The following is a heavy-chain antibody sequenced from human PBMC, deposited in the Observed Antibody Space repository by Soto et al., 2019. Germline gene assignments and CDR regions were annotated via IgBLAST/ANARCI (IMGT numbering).Heavy chain of an antibody. CDR3: ASHTRYSADWESKCFDP. CDR1: GYSISTNRYY. J-gene: IGHJ5*01. D-gene: IGHD6-13*01. Sequence: PSETLSLTCGVSGYSISTNRYYWAWIRQPPGRGLEWIGNIYYTGTTYYNPSLKSRVTMSVDTSKNQFSLKLSSVADADTAVYFCASHTRYSADWESKCFDPWGQGTLVTVFS. V-gene: IGHV4-39*01. CDR2: IYYTGTT.